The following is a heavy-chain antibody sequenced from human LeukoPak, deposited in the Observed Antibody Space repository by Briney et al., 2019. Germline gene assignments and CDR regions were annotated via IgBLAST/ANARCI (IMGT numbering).Heavy chain of an antibody. D-gene: IGHD3-22*01. CDR3: ARTPYYYDSNGRHYFDY. J-gene: IGHJ4*02. CDR2: ISSSGSTI. Sequence: GGSLRLSCAASGFTFSSYEMNWRRQAPGKGLEWVSYISSSGSTIFYADSVKGRFTISRDNAKNSLYLQMNSLRAEDTAVYYCARTPYYYDSNGRHYFDYWGQGTLVTVSS. CDR1: GFTFSSYE. V-gene: IGHV3-48*03.